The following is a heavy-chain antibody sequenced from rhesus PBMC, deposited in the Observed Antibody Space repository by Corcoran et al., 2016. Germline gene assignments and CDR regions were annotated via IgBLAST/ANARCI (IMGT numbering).Heavy chain of an antibody. J-gene: IGHJ4*01. CDR1: GGSISRSNW. D-gene: IGHD6-25*01. CDR2: INGSGGST. Sequence: QVQLQESGPAVVKPSETLSLTCAVSGGSISRSNWWRWIRQSPGQGLEWIGGINGSGGSTEYNPSLKRRVTISIDTSKNQFSLKLSSVTAADTAVYYCASEPIAAAGFDYWGQGVLVTVSS. V-gene: IGHV4-93*02. CDR3: ASEPIAAAGFDY.